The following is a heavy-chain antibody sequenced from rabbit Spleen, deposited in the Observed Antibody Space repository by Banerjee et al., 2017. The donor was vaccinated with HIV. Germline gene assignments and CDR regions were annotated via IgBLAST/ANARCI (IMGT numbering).Heavy chain of an antibody. D-gene: IGHD1-1*01. CDR2: IDTSDGDT. V-gene: IGHV1S45*01. Sequence: QEQLEESGGGLVKPEGSLTLTCTASGVSFSSNWICWVRQAPGKGLEWIACIDTSDGDTDYANWPKGRFTISKTSSTTVTLQMTSLTAADTATYFCARNYVNAFDPWGQGTLVTVS. CDR3: ARNYVNAFDP. CDR1: GVSFSSNW. J-gene: IGHJ2*01.